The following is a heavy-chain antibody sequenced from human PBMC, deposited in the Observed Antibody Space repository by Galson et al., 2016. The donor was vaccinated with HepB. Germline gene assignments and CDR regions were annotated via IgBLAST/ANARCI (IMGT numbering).Heavy chain of an antibody. Sequence: SLRLSCAASGFVFSNFGLSWVRQAPGKGLEWVASISTRRTTYYSDSVQGRFTILRDNSNNTLYLQMNGLRAVDTAVYYCAKERLVRRIFDHWGQGTLLTVSS. J-gene: IGHJ4*02. CDR2: ISTRRTT. CDR3: AKERLVRRIFDH. V-gene: IGHV3-23*01. D-gene: IGHD1-1*01. CDR1: GFVFSNFG.